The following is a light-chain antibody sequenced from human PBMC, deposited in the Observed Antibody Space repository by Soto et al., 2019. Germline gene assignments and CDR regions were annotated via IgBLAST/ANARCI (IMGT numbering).Light chain of an antibody. J-gene: IGKJ2*01. CDR1: QSLLHRSGNNF. V-gene: IGKV2-28*01. Sequence: DIVMTQSPLSLPVTPGEPASISCRSSQSLLHRSGNNFLDWYLQKPGQSPQLPIYLGSNRASGVPDRFSVSGSGTDFTLKISRVEAEDIGISYCMQTLETPRACGQGTKLEIK. CDR3: MQTLETPRA. CDR2: LGS.